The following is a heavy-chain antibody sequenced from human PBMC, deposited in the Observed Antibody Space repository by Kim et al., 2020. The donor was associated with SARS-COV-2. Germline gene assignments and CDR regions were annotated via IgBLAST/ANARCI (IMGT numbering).Heavy chain of an antibody. D-gene: IGHD1-1*01. V-gene: IGHV4-39*01. CDR3: ARTLETGATKY. CDR2: IHYSGST. CDR1: GGSISSPSYY. J-gene: IGHJ4*02. Sequence: SETLCLTCTASGGSISSPSYYWVWIRQPPGKGLQWIGSIHYSGSTYYNPSRKSRVTISVDTYKSQFSLKLSSVSAADTGGYFCARTLETGATKYWGQGTL.